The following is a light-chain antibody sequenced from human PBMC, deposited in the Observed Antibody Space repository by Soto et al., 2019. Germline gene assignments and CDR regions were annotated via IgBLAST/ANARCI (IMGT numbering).Light chain of an antibody. CDR2: GAS. CDR1: QSVSSN. Sequence: EIVMTQSPATLSVSPGERATLSCRASQSVSSNLAWYQQKPGQAPRLLIYGASTRATGIPARFSGSESGKEFTLTINSLQSEDFAVYYCQQYNNWPSITFGQGTRLEIK. J-gene: IGKJ5*01. CDR3: QQYNNWPSIT. V-gene: IGKV3-15*01.